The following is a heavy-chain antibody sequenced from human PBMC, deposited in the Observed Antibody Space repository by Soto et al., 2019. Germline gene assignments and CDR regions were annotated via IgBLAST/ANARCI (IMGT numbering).Heavy chain of an antibody. CDR2: INHSGST. CDR1: GGSFSGYY. D-gene: IGHD2-2*01. V-gene: IGHV4-34*01. J-gene: IGHJ5*02. Sequence: QVQLQQWGAGLLKPSETLSLTCAVYGGSFSGYYWSWIRQPPGKGLEWIGEINHSGSTNYNPSLKPRLTIPVDTSTTQFSLKLSSVTAADSAVYYCASARRWFRHCSSTSCRYGSNWFDPWGQGTLVTVSS. CDR3: ASARRWFRHCSSTSCRYGSNWFDP.